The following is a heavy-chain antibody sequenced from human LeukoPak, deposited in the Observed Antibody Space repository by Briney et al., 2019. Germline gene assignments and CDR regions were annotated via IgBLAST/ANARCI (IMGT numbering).Heavy chain of an antibody. D-gene: IGHD2-15*01. CDR2: INHSGGT. J-gene: IGHJ6*02. Sequence: SETLSLTCTVYGGSFGAYYWSWIRQPPGKGLEWIGQINHSGGTNYNPSLKRRVTISVDSSKDQFSLKLTSVTAADTAVYYCARGRLAPRSGGGRDYYYGMDVWGQGTTVTVSS. CDR3: ARGRLAPRSGGGRDYYYGMDV. V-gene: IGHV4-34*01. CDR1: GGSFGAYY.